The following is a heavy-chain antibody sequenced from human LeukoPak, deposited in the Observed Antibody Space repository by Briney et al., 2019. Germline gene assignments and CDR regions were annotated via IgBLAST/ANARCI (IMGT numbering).Heavy chain of an antibody. CDR1: GFTFSDHY. J-gene: IGHJ3*02. D-gene: IGHD3-16*02. V-gene: IGHV3-72*01. Sequence: GGSLRLSRAASGFTFSDHYMDWVRQAPGKGLEWVGRTRNRANSYTTEYAAAVKGRFTISRDDSKNSLYLQMNSLKTEDTTVYHCARYTAHDAFDIWGQGTMVTVSS. CDR3: ARYTAHDAFDI. CDR2: TRNRANSYTT.